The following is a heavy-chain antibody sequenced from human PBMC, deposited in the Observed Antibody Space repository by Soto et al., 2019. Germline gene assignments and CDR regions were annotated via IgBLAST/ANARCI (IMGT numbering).Heavy chain of an antibody. CDR1: GGTFSSYA. J-gene: IGHJ4*02. CDR3: AREGVLLGYCSSTSCPLYFDY. Sequence: QVQLVQSGAEVKKPGSSVKFSCKASGGTFSSYAISWVRQAPGQGLEWMGGIIPIFGTANYAQKFQGRVKITADESTSTAHMELSSMRSEDTAVYYCAREGVLLGYCSSTSCPLYFDYWVQGTLVTVSS. CDR2: IIPIFGTA. V-gene: IGHV1-69*01. D-gene: IGHD2-2*01.